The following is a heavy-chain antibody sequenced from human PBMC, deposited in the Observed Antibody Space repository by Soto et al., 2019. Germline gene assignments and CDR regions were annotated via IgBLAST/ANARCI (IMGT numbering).Heavy chain of an antibody. D-gene: IGHD5-12*01. CDR3: AGGLRGVLDY. CDR1: GFNFGNFG. V-gene: IGHV3-33*01. J-gene: IGHJ4*02. Sequence: GGSLRLSCVASGFNFGNFGMHWVRQAPGKGLEWLTVISNDENIKQDSVRGRFAIARDNSKNTLYLHLTSLRAEDTAIYYCAGGLRGVLDYRGQGTLVTVSS. CDR2: ISNDENIK.